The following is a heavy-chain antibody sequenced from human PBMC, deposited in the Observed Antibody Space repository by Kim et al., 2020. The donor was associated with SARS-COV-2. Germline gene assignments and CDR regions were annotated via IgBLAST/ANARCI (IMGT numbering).Heavy chain of an antibody. D-gene: IGHD3-22*01. Sequence: GGSLRLSCAASGFTFGNYAMAWVRQAPEKGLEWVSALGASGRSTYYADSVKGRFTISRDDAMNTHYLQMNSLGDEDTATYYCAKGTSGYRQERYFDYWGPGTVVIVPS. J-gene: IGHJ4*02. V-gene: IGHV3-23*01. CDR2: LGASGRST. CDR3: AKGTSGYRQERYFDY. CDR1: GFTFGNYA.